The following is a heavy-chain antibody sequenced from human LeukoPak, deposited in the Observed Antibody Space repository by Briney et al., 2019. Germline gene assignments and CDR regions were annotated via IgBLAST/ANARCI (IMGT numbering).Heavy chain of an antibody. V-gene: IGHV1-2*02. CDR1: GYTFTGYY. CDR3: ARATDSSGWYRGDYFDY. Sequence: ASVKVSCKASGYTFTGYYMHWVRQAPGQGREWMGWINPNSGGTNYAQKFQGRVTMTRDTSISTAYMELSRLRSDDTAVYYCARATDSSGWYRGDYFDYWGQGTLVTVSS. J-gene: IGHJ4*02. D-gene: IGHD6-19*01. CDR2: INPNSGGT.